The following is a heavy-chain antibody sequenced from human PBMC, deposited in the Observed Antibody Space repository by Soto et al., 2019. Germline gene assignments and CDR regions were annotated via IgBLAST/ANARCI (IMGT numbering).Heavy chain of an antibody. D-gene: IGHD4-17*01. CDR1: GVSVSSGSFY. CDR3: ARGATVNQYDY. CDR2: GSYSGTT. Sequence: PSETLSLTCTVSGVSVSSGSFYWAWIRQPPGKGLEWIGFGSYSGTTNYKPSLKSRVTISVDTSRSQISLKVSSLTAADTAVYYCARGATVNQYDYWGQGTLVPVS. J-gene: IGHJ4*02. V-gene: IGHV4-61*01.